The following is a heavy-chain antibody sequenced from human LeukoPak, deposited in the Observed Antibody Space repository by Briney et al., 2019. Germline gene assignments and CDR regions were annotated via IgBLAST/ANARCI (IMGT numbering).Heavy chain of an antibody. D-gene: IGHD3-22*01. Sequence: PSETLSLTCTVSGGSTSSGGYYWSWIRQHPGKGLEWIGYIYYSGSTYYNPSLKSRVTISVDTSKNQFSLKLSSVTAADTAVYYCARDRYYYDSSGYLHYFDYWGQGTLVTVSS. CDR3: ARDRYYYDSSGYLHYFDY. J-gene: IGHJ4*02. CDR2: IYYSGST. V-gene: IGHV4-31*03. CDR1: GGSTSSGGYY.